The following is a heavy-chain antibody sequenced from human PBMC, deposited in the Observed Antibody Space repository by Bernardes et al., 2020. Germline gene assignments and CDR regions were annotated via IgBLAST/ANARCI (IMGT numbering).Heavy chain of an antibody. V-gene: IGHV6-1*01. Sequence: QPLSLTYDISGDSVSSNSAAWNWVRQSPSGGLEWLGRTYYRSKWYYDYAPSVKSRITITPDTSENQFSLQLNSVTHEDTAVYFCARGRTRLDIWGQGTLVTVSS. D-gene: IGHD2-15*01. CDR1: GDSVSSNSAA. CDR3: ARGRTRLDI. J-gene: IGHJ4*01. CDR2: TYYRSKWYY.